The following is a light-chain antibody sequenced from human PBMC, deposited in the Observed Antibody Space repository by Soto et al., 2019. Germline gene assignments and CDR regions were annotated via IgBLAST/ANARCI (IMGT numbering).Light chain of an antibody. J-gene: IGLJ1*01. CDR3: QSSDSSLSAHYV. CDR2: GNS. V-gene: IGLV1-40*01. CDR1: SSNIGATYD. Sequence: QSVLTQPPSVSGAPGQRVTISFTGSSSNIGATYDVQWYQQLPGTAPKLLIYGNSNRPSGVPDRFSGSKSGTSASLAITGLQADDEADYYCQSSDSSLSAHYVFGTGTKVTVL.